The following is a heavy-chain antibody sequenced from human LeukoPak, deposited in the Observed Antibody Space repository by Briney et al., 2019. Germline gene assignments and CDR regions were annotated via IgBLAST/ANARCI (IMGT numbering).Heavy chain of an antibody. D-gene: IGHD2-2*01. J-gene: IGHJ4*02. Sequence: GGSLRLSCAASGFTFSSYTMSWVRRAPGKGLEWISAIGDRGVSTYYADSVKGRFTISRDNSKNTLYLQMNSLRAEDTAVYYCARARDPRYCSSTSCYVGGAFDYWGQGTLVTVSS. CDR3: ARARDPRYCSSTSCYVGGAFDY. V-gene: IGHV3-23*01. CDR1: GFTFSSYT. CDR2: IGDRGVST.